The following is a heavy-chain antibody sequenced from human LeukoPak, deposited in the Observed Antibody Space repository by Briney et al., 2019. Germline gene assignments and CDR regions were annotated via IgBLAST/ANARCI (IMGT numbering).Heavy chain of an antibody. J-gene: IGHJ6*02. D-gene: IGHD3-10*01. CDR1: GFTFSSYW. V-gene: IGHV3-7*01. Sequence: GGSLRLSCAASGFTFSSYWMSWVRQAPGKGLEWVANIKQDGSEKYYVDSVKGRFTISRDNAKNSLYLQMNSLRAEDTAVYYCARDGIPWMVRRGMDVWGHGTTVTVSS. CDR2: IKQDGSEK. CDR3: ARDGIPWMVRRGMDV.